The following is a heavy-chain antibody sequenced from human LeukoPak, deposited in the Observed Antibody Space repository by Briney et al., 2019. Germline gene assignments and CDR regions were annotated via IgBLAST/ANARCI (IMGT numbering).Heavy chain of an antibody. Sequence: SETLSLTCTVPGGSLSSSSYYWGWIRQPPGKGLEWIGSIYYSGSTYYNPSLKSRVTISVDTSKNQFSLKLSSVTAADTAVYYCAIGEWELLPLDYWGQGTLVTVSS. CDR2: IYYSGST. D-gene: IGHD1-26*01. V-gene: IGHV4-39*01. J-gene: IGHJ4*02. CDR3: AIGEWELLPLDY. CDR1: GGSLSSSSYY.